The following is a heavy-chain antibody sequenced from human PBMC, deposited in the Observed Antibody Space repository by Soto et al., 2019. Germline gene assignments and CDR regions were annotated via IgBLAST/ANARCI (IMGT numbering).Heavy chain of an antibody. J-gene: IGHJ4*02. CDR1: GYTFTSYG. CDR2: ISAYNGNT. Sequence: QVQLVQSGAEVKKPGASVKVSCKASGYTFTSYGISWVRQAPGQGLEWMGWISAYNGNTNYAQKLQGRVTMTTDPSTSKAYMEVRSLRSDDTAVYYCARAKDRYNWNDPFDYWGQGTLVTVSS. V-gene: IGHV1-18*01. CDR3: ARAKDRYNWNDPFDY. D-gene: IGHD1-1*01.